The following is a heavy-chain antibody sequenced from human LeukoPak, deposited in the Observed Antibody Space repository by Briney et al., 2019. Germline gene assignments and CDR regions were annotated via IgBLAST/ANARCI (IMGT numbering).Heavy chain of an antibody. CDR3: ALGYCGGGSCYAREYFQH. Sequence: SQTLSLTCTVSGDSINSGGYYWTWIRQSPGKGLEWIGYIYYSGSTYYNPSLKSRVTISVDTSKNQFSLRLSSVTAADTAVYYCALGYCGGGSCYAREYFQHWGQGTLVTVSS. J-gene: IGHJ1*01. D-gene: IGHD2-15*01. V-gene: IGHV4-31*03. CDR2: IYYSGST. CDR1: GDSINSGGYY.